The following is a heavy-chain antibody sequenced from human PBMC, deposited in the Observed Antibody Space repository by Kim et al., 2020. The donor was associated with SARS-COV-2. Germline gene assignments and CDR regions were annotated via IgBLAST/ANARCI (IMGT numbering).Heavy chain of an antibody. CDR3: ARHGGFFFDY. D-gene: IGHD2-15*01. Sequence: SETLSLTCAVYGESFSGYWSYFRQPPGEGLEWIGEISHTGGTFYNPSLENRVIISVDTSKNQFSLRMTSVTAADTAVYYCARHGGFFFDYWGQGALVTVSS. CDR2: ISHTGGT. V-gene: IGHV4-34*01. J-gene: IGHJ4*02. CDR1: GESFSGY.